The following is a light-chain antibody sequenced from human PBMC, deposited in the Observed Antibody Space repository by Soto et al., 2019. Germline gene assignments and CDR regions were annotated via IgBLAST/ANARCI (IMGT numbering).Light chain of an antibody. Sequence: QSVLTQPPSVSGAPGQRVTISCTGSSSNIGADYAVHWYQQLPGTAPRLLIFGDNNRPSGVPDRFSGSKSGTSASLAITGLQGEDDADYYCQSYDSSLRSAVFGGGTKVTVL. V-gene: IGLV1-40*01. CDR3: QSYDSSLRSAV. CDR1: SSNIGADYA. J-gene: IGLJ3*02. CDR2: GDN.